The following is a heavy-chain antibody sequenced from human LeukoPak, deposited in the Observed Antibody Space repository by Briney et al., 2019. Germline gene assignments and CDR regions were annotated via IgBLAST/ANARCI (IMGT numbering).Heavy chain of an antibody. CDR2: MNPNSGNT. CDR1: GYTFTSYD. Sequence: GASVKVSCKASGYTFTSYDINRVRQAPGQGLEWMGWMNPNSGNTGYAQKFQGRVTMTRNTSISTAYMELSSLRSEDTAVYYCARGRGQWLARGTNWYFDLWGRGTLVTVSS. CDR3: ARGRGQWLARGTNWYFDL. J-gene: IGHJ2*01. V-gene: IGHV1-8*01. D-gene: IGHD6-19*01.